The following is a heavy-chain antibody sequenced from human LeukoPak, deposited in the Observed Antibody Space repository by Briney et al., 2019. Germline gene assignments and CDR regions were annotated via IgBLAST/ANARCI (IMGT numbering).Heavy chain of an antibody. CDR2: IYYSGST. Sequence: ASQTLSLTCTVSGGSISSGGYYWSWIRQHPGKGLEWIGYIYYSGSTYYNPSLKSRVTISVDTSKNQFSLKLSSVTAADTAVYYCARGGAIFGEPYYYYYMDVWGKGTTVTVSS. CDR3: ARGGAIFGEPYYYYYMDV. D-gene: IGHD3-3*01. CDR1: GGSISSGGYY. J-gene: IGHJ6*03. V-gene: IGHV4-31*03.